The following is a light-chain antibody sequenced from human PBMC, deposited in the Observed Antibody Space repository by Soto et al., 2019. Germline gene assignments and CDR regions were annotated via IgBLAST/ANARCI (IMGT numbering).Light chain of an antibody. Sequence: QSVLTQPPSVSGAPGQRVTISCTGSSSNSGPGYDVHWYQQLPGTAPKVLIYGNNNRPSGVPVRFSGSKSGTSASLAITGLQAEYEGDYSCQSSDSSLRVVVFGGGTKLTVL. V-gene: IGLV1-40*01. CDR1: SSNSGPGYD. CDR2: GNN. CDR3: QSSDSSLRVVV. J-gene: IGLJ2*01.